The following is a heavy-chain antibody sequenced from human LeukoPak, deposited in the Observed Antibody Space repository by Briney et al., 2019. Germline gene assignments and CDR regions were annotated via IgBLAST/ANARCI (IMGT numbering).Heavy chain of an antibody. Sequence: SETLSLTCAVFGGSFGGYYWSWIRQPPGKGLEWIGEINHSARTKYNPSLKSRVSISVDTSKNQFSLRVSSVTATDTAVYYCARGRGGTAEGHYFDYWGRGTLVTVSS. CDR1: GGSFGGYY. D-gene: IGHD7-27*01. CDR3: ARGRGGTAEGHYFDY. V-gene: IGHV4-34*01. CDR2: INHSART. J-gene: IGHJ4*02.